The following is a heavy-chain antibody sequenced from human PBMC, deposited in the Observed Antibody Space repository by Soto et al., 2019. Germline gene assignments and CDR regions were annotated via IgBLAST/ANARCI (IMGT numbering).Heavy chain of an antibody. CDR1: GFTFSSYA. V-gene: IGHV3-30-3*01. D-gene: IGHD5-18*01. CDR2: ISYDGSNK. Sequence: QVQLVESGGGVVQPGRSLRLSCAASGFTFSSYAMHWVRQAPGKGLAWVAVISYDGSNKYYADSVKGRFTISRDNSKNTLYLQMNSLRAEDTAVYDCARDGYTYGLNYNWFDPWCQGTLVTVSS. CDR3: ARDGYTYGLNYNWFDP. J-gene: IGHJ5*02.